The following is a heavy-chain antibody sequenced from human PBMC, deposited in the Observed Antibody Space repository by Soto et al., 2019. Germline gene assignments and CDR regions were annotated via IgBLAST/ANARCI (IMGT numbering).Heavy chain of an antibody. V-gene: IGHV2-5*02. CDR2: IYWDDDK. CDR3: AHSSGYCSSTSCPGGWFDP. D-gene: IGHD2-2*01. J-gene: IGHJ5*02. Sequence: ESGPTLVNPTQTLTLTCTFSGFSLSTSGVGVGWIRQPPGKALEWLALIYWDDDKRYSPSLKSRLTITKDTSKNQVVLTMTNMDPVDTATYYCAHSSGYCSSTSCPGGWFDPWGQGTLVTVSS. CDR1: GFSLSTSGVG.